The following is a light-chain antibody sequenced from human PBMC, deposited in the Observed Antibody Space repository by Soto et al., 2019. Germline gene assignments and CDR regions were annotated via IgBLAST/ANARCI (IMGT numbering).Light chain of an antibody. V-gene: IGKV3-20*01. CDR3: HQYGSSPFT. CDR2: GAS. J-gene: IGKJ3*01. Sequence: EVVLTQSPATLSLTAGERATLSCRANQSVSANYLAWYQQKPGQAPRLLIYGASSRATGIPDRFSGSGSGTDFTLTISRLEPEDFAVFYCHQYGSSPFTFGPGTKVDIK. CDR1: QSVSANY.